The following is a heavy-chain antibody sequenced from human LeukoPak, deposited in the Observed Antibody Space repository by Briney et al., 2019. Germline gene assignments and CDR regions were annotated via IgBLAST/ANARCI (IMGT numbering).Heavy chain of an antibody. CDR2: ISMNGGTT. CDR1: GFTFSSYA. D-gene: IGHD1-1*01. J-gene: IGHJ6*02. Sequence: GGSLRLSCAASGFTFSSYAMHWVRQAPGKGLEYVSGISMNGGTTYYASSVKGRLTISRDNSKNTLYLQMGSLRTEDMAVYHCARWFNSLDIWGQGTTVTVSS. V-gene: IGHV3-64*01. CDR3: ARWFNSLDI.